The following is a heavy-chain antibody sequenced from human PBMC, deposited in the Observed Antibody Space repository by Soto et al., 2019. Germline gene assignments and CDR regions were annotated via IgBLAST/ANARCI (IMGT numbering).Heavy chain of an antibody. CDR2: ISSSSSTI. CDR1: GFTFSSYS. D-gene: IGHD6-19*01. V-gene: IGHV3-48*01. Sequence: GGSLRLSCAASGFTFSSYSMNWVRQAPGKGLEWVSYISSSSSTIYYADSVKGRFTISRDNAKNSLYLQMNSLRAEDTAVYYCARDIVSAWYTRWGMDAWGQGTTVTVSS. J-gene: IGHJ6*02. CDR3: ARDIVSAWYTRWGMDA.